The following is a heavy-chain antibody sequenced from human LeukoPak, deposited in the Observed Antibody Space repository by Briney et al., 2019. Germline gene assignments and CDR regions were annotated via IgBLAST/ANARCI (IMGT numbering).Heavy chain of an antibody. Sequence: GGSLRLSRAVSGFTFSSYAMSWVRQAPGKGLEWVAIISYDGSNKYYTDSVKGRFTISRDNSKNTLYLQMNSLRAEDTAVYYCAKDRLRYFDWLYFFDYWGQGTRVTVSS. V-gene: IGHV3-30*18. CDR3: AKDRLRYFDWLYFFDY. J-gene: IGHJ4*02. CDR2: ISYDGSNK. D-gene: IGHD3-9*01. CDR1: GFTFSSYA.